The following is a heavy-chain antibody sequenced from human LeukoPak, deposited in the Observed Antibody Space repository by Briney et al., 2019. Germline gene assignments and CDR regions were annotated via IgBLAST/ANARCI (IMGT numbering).Heavy chain of an antibody. V-gene: IGHV3-30*18. CDR3: AKGGGYYSSSSCSGGAFDI. Sequence: GGSLRLSCAASGFTFSSYGMHWVRQAPGKGLEWVAVISYDGSNKYYADSVKGRFTISRDNSKNTLYLQMNSLRAEDTAVYYCAKGGGYYSSSSCSGGAFDIWGQGTMVTVSS. J-gene: IGHJ3*02. D-gene: IGHD2-2*01. CDR2: ISYDGSNK. CDR1: GFTFSSYG.